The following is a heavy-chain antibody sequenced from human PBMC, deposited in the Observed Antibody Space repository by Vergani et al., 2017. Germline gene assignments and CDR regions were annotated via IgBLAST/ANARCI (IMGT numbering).Heavy chain of an antibody. CDR1: GYTFTSYY. D-gene: IGHD3-10*01. J-gene: IGHJ6*02. CDR2: INPSGGST. Sequence: QVQLVQSGAEVKKPGASVKVSCKASGYTFTSYYMHWVRQAPGQGLEWMGIINPSGGSTSYAQKFQGRVTMTRDTSTSTVYMELSSLRSEETAVYYCARDKFVRWCGELFREGGMDVWGQGTTVTVSS. V-gene: IGHV1-46*01. CDR3: ARDKFVRWCGELFREGGMDV.